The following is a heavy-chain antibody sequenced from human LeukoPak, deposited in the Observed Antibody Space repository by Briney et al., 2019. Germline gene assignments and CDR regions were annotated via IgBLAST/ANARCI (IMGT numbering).Heavy chain of an antibody. Sequence: SETLSLTCTVSGGSISGYFWSWIRQPPGKGPEWIGYIYSTGTTNYSPSLSSRATISVDTSKNQLSLNLRFVTATDTAVYHCARHNPPPTGFCSGTSCFMSGSQYFYMGVWGKGTSVTVS. CDR2: IYSTGTT. CDR3: ARHNPPPTGFCSGTSCFMSGSQYFYMGV. V-gene: IGHV4-4*09. D-gene: IGHD2-2*01. J-gene: IGHJ6*03. CDR1: GGSISGYF.